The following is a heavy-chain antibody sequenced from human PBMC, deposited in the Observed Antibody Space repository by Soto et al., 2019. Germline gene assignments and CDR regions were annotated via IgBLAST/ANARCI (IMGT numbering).Heavy chain of an antibody. J-gene: IGHJ6*02. CDR2: INHSGST. CDR3: ARSLVVVTLYGMDV. D-gene: IGHD2-21*02. Sequence: SETLSLTXAVYGGSFSGYYWSWIRQPPGKGLEWIGEINHSGSTNYNPSLKSRVTISVDTSKNQFSLKLSSVTAADTAVYYCARSLVVVTLYGMDVWGQGTTVTVSS. CDR1: GGSFSGYY. V-gene: IGHV4-34*01.